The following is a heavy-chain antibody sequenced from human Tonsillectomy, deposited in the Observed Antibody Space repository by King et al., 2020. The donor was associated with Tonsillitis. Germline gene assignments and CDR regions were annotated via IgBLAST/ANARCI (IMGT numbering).Heavy chain of an antibody. CDR3: ARGSSGMDV. CDR2: ISNISSYI. V-gene: IGHV3-21*01. J-gene: IGHJ6*02. D-gene: IGHD3-10*01. Sequence: VQLVESGGGLVKPGGSLRLSCAASGFIFRSYNMKWVRQAPGKGLEWGSSISNISSYIYYADSVKGRFTISRDNAKNSLYLQMNGLRAEDTAVYYCARGSSGMDVWGQGTTVTVSS. CDR1: GFIFRSYN.